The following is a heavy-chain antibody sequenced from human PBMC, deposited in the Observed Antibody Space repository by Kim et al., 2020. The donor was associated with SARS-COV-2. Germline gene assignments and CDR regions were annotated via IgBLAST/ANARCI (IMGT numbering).Heavy chain of an antibody. CDR3: ASGTIFGVVINLLDY. D-gene: IGHD3-3*01. V-gene: IGHV1-18*04. CDR2: ISAYNGNR. Sequence: ASVKVSCKASGYTFTSYGISWVRQAPGQGLEWMGWISAYNGNRNYAQKLQGRVTMTTDTSTSTAYMELRSLRSDDTAVYYCASGTIFGVVINLLDYWGQGTLVTVSS. J-gene: IGHJ4*02. CDR1: GYTFTSYG.